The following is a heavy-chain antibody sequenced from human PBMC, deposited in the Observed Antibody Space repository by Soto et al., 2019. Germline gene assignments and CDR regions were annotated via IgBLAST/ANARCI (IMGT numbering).Heavy chain of an antibody. V-gene: IGHV3-30*18. CDR2: ISYDGSNK. D-gene: IGHD3-16*01. CDR3: AKDGGVVSRKDYYYYYGMDV. J-gene: IGHJ6*02. CDR1: GFTFSSYG. Sequence: QVQLVESGGGVVQPGRSLRLSCAASGFTFSSYGMHWVRQAPGKGLEWVAVISYDGSNKYYADSVKGRFTISRDNSKNTLYLQMNSLRAEDTAVYYCAKDGGVVSRKDYYYYYGMDVWGQGTTVTVSS.